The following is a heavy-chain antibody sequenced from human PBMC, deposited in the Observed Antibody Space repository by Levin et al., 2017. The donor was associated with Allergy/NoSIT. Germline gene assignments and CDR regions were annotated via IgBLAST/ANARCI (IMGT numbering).Heavy chain of an antibody. CDR1: GFTFSSYA. J-gene: IGHJ4*02. Sequence: SCAASGFTFSSYAMSWVRQAPGKGLEWVSALSSGSGGSTYYADSVKGRFTISRANSKNTLYLQMNSLRAEDTAVYYCAKDSSNWPRYYFDYWGQGALVTVSS. D-gene: IGHD6-13*01. CDR3: AKDSSNWPRYYFDY. CDR2: LSSGSGGST. V-gene: IGHV3-23*01.